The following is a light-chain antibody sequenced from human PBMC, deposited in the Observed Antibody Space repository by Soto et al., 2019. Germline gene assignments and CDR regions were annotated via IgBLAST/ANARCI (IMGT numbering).Light chain of an antibody. CDR2: GAS. CDR3: QQYGYSWT. CDR1: HDVSNNY. J-gene: IGKJ1*01. V-gene: IGKV3-20*01. Sequence: IVFTQSPCTLSLSPGERATLSCRASHDVSNNYLAWYQQRPGQAPRLLIFGASSRATGIPDRFSGSGSGTDFSLTISRLEPEDFAVYFCQQYGYSWTFGQGTKVDIK.